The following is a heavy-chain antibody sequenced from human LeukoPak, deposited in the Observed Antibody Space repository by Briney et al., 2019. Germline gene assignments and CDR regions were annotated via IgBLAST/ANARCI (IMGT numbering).Heavy chain of an antibody. Sequence: NASETLSLTCAVSGGSISSGGYSWSWIRQPPGKGLEWIGYIYHSGSTYYNPSLKSRVTISVDMSKNQFSLKLSSVTAADTAVYYCARGPPAKPGTGYYYGMDVWGQGTTVTVSS. CDR3: ARGPPAKPGTGYYYGMDV. CDR1: GGSISSGGYS. J-gene: IGHJ6*02. V-gene: IGHV4-30-2*01. CDR2: IYHSGST. D-gene: IGHD2-2*01.